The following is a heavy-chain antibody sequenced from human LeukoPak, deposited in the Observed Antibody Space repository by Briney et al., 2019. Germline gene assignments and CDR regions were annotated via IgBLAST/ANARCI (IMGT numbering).Heavy chain of an antibody. CDR3: ARFRLTVTTYAHLDY. V-gene: IGHV3-48*04. CDR2: ISSSGSTI. J-gene: IGHJ4*02. Sequence: PGGSLRLSCAASGFTFSSYSMNWVRQAPGKGLEWVSYISSSGSTIDYADSVKGRFTISRDNAKNSLYLQMNSLRAEDTAVYYCARFRLTVTTYAHLDYWGQGTLVTVSS. CDR1: GFTFSSYS. D-gene: IGHD4-17*01.